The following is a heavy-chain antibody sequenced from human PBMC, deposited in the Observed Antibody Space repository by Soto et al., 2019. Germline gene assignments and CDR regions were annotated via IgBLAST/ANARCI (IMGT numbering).Heavy chain of an antibody. V-gene: IGHV1-69*12. D-gene: IGHD5-18*01. Sequence: QVQLVQSGAEVKKPGSSVKVSCKASGGTFSSYAISWVRQAPGQGLEWMEGIIPIFGTANYAQKFQGRVTITADESTSTAYMELSSLRSEDTAVYYCARGDTAMAYYGMDVWGQGTTVTVSS. J-gene: IGHJ6*02. CDR1: GGTFSSYA. CDR2: IIPIFGTA. CDR3: ARGDTAMAYYGMDV.